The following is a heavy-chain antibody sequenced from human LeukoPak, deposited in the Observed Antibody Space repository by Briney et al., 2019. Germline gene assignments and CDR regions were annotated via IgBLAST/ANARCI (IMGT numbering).Heavy chain of an antibody. Sequence: GGSLRLSCAASGFTFSSYLMHWVRQAPGKGLVWVSRINSDGSSTSYADSVKGRFTISRDNAKNTLYLQMNSLRAEDTAVYYCARGIAVAGYYYYGMDVWGQGTTVTVSS. J-gene: IGHJ6*02. CDR3: ARGIAVAGYYYYGMDV. CDR2: INSDGSST. CDR1: GFTFSSYL. V-gene: IGHV3-74*01. D-gene: IGHD6-19*01.